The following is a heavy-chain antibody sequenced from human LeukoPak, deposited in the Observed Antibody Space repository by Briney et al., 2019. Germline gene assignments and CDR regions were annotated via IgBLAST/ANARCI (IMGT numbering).Heavy chain of an antibody. D-gene: IGHD6-13*01. CDR1: GFTFSTYS. V-gene: IGHV3-21*01. J-gene: IGHJ4*02. CDR2: ISSSSRYI. Sequence: GGSLRLSCATSGFTFSTYSMNWVRQAPGTGLEWVSSISSSSRYIYYADSVKGRFTISRDNAKTSLYLQMNRLRAEDTALYYCARSPRYSRLNRGWGQGTLVTVSS. CDR3: ARSPRYSRLNRG.